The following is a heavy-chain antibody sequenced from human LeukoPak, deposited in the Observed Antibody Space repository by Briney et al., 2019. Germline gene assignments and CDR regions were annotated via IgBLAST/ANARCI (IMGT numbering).Heavy chain of an antibody. J-gene: IGHJ4*02. D-gene: IGHD5-18*01. Sequence: ASVKVSCKASGYTFTSYYVHWVRQPRGQGVEWVGIINPSGGSTSYAQKFKGRATMTRETSTRPVNIEVSGRTCRGGAGCDFSRDSGYSYGDRFDHWRQSPLVTVSS. CDR3: SRDSGYSYGDRFDH. CDR2: INPSGGST. CDR1: GYTFTSYY. V-gene: IGHV1-46*01.